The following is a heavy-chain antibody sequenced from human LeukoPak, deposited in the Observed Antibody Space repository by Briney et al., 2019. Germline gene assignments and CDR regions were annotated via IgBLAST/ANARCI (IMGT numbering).Heavy chain of an antibody. CDR3: ASPERGGWFGELPEY. CDR1: GGTFSSYA. CDR2: IIPIFGTA. V-gene: IGHV1-69*13. Sequence: SVKVSCKASGGTFSSYAISWVRQAPGQGLEWMGGIIPIFGTANYAQKFQGRVTITADESTSTAYMELSSLRSEDTAVYYCASPERGGWFGELPEYWGQGTLVTVSS. J-gene: IGHJ4*02. D-gene: IGHD3-10*01.